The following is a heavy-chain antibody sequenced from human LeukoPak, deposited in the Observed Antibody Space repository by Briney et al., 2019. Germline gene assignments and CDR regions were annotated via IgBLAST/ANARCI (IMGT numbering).Heavy chain of an antibody. CDR2: IYHSGST. J-gene: IGHJ4*02. D-gene: IGHD3-16*01. Sequence: PSETLSLTCTVSGYSISSGYYWGWIRQPPGKGLEWIGSIYHSGSTYYNPSLKSRVTISVDTSKNQFSLKLSSVTAADTAVFYCVKGGYYFDSWGQGTLVTVSS. CDR1: GYSISSGYY. V-gene: IGHV4-38-2*02. CDR3: VKGGYYFDS.